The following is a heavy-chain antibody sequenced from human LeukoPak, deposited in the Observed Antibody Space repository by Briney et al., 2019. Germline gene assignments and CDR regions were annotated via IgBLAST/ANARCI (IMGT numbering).Heavy chain of an antibody. J-gene: IGHJ4*02. CDR3: ARTMAF. V-gene: IGHV3-48*04. CDR2: ISGSGSTI. D-gene: IGHD5-24*01. Sequence: GGSLRLSCAASGFTFSSYGMHWVRQGPGKGLEWVSYISGSGSTISYADSVQGRFTISRDNAKNSLYLQMSSLRAEDTAVYYCARTMAFWGQGTLVAVSS. CDR1: GFTFSSYG.